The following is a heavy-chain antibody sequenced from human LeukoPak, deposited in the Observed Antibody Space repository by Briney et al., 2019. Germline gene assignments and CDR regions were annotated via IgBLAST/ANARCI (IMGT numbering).Heavy chain of an antibody. CDR2: IYSGGST. CDR1: GFTVSSNY. V-gene: IGHV3-53*01. CDR3: ASGGHIVVVTAIGAFAI. D-gene: IGHD2-21*02. J-gene: IGHJ3*02. Sequence: PGGSLRLSCAASGFTVSSNYMSWVRQAPGKGLEWVSVIYSGGSTYYADSVKGRFTISRDNSKNTLYLQMNSLRAEDTAVYYCASGGHIVVVTAIGAFAIWGQGTMVTVSS.